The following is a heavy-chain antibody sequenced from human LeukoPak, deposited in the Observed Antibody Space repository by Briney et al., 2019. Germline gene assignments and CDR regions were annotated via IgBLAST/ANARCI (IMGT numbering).Heavy chain of an antibody. CDR1: GGSISSYY. CDR2: IYTSGSI. CDR3: ARRHSSSWYFDY. J-gene: IGHJ4*02. V-gene: IGHV4-4*07. D-gene: IGHD6-13*01. Sequence: PSETLSLTCTISGGSISSYYWSWIRQSAGNGLEWIGRIYTSGSITYNPSLKSRVTLSLDTSKNQFSLKLSSVTAADTAVYYCARRHSSSWYFDYWGRGTLVTVSS.